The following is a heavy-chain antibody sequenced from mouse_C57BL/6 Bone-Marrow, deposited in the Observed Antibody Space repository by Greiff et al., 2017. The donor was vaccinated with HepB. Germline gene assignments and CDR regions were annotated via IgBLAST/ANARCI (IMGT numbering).Heavy chain of an antibody. CDR1: GFTFSSYA. CDR3: ARFYYDYSFDD. CDR2: ISDGGSYT. V-gene: IGHV5-4*03. Sequence: EVMLVESGGGLVKPGGSLKLSCAASGFTFSSYAMSWVRQTPEKRLEWVATISDGGSYTYYPDNVKGRFTISRDNAKNNLYLQMSHLKSEDTAMYYCARFYYDYSFDDWGQGTTLTVSS. J-gene: IGHJ2*01. D-gene: IGHD2-4*01.